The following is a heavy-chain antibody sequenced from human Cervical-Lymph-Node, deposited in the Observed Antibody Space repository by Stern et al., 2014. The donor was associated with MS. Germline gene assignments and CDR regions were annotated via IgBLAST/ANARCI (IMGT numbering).Heavy chain of an antibody. J-gene: IGHJ4*02. V-gene: IGHV3-48*02. CDR1: GFTFSSYS. D-gene: IGHD2-21*01. CDR2: ISGRSTTK. Sequence: EMQLVESGGDLVQPGGSLRLSCAASGFTFSSYSMIWVRQAPGKGLEWVSYISGRSTTKYYADSVKGRFTISRDNAENSLSLQMNSLRDEDTAVYYCARGLPGVPDYWGQGTLVTVSS. CDR3: ARGLPGVPDY.